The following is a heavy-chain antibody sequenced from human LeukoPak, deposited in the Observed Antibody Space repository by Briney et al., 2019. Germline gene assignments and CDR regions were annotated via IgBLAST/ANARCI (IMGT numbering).Heavy chain of an antibody. CDR1: GYTLTAYY. V-gene: IGHV1-2*06. D-gene: IGHD2-15*01. J-gene: IGHJ5*02. CDR3: ARGYCSGGTCYLVENWLDP. Sequence: ASVKVSCKASGYTLTAYYIYWVRQAPGQGLEWMGRINPNSGGTDYAQNFQGRVTMTRDTSISTAYMELSRPRSDDTAVYYCARGYCSGGTCYLVENWLDPWGQGTLVTVSP. CDR2: INPNSGGT.